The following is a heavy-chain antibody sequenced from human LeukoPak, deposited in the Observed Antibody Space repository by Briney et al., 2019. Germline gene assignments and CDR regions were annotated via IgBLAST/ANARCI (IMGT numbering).Heavy chain of an antibody. J-gene: IGHJ6*04. CDR3: AREGRGYRSLSGMDV. V-gene: IGHV3-53*01. D-gene: IGHD5-18*01. Sequence: GGSLRLSCAASGFTVSNIYMSWVRQAPGKGLEWVSVIYSGDSTDYADSVKGRFTISRDNSKNTLYLQMNSLRAEDTAVYYCAREGRGYRSLSGMDVWGKRDHGHRLL. CDR1: GFTVSNIY. CDR2: IYSGDST.